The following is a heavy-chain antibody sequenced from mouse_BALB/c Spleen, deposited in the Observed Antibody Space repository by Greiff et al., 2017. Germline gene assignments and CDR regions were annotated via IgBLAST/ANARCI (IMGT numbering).Heavy chain of an antibody. V-gene: IGHV5-17*02. J-gene: IGHJ4*01. Sequence: EVMLVESGGGLVQPGGSRKLSCAASGFTFSSFGMHWVRQAPEKGLEWVAYISSGSSTIYYADTVKGRFTISRDNPKNTLFLQMTSLRSEDTAMYYCARRTTVVARGDAMDYWGQGTSVTVSS. CDR3: ARRTTVVARGDAMDY. CDR1: GFTFSSFG. D-gene: IGHD1-1*01. CDR2: ISSGSSTI.